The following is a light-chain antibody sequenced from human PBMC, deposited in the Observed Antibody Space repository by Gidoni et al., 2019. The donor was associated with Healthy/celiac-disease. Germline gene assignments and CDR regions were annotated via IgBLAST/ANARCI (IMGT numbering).Light chain of an antibody. J-gene: IGLJ2*01. CDR2: DDS. Sequence: SYVLTQPPAVSVAPGQTARITCGGNNIGSKSVHWYQQKPGPAPVLVVYDDSDRPSGIPERFSGSNAGNTATLTISRVEAGDEAYYYCQVWDSSSDHPDVVFGGGTKLTVL. CDR1: NIGSKS. V-gene: IGLV3-21*02. CDR3: QVWDSSSDHPDVV.